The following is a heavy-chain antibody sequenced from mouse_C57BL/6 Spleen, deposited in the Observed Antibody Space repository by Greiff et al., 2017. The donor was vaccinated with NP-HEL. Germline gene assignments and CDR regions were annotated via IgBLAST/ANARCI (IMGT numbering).Heavy chain of an antibody. CDR1: GYTFTSYW. CDR2: IHPSDSDT. D-gene: IGHD2-4*01. J-gene: IGHJ3*01. Sequence: VKLQQPGAELVKPGASVKVSCKASGYTFTSYWMHWVKQRPGQGLEWIGRIHPSDSDTNYNQKFKGKATLTVDKSSSTAYMQLSSLTSEDSAVYYCAIAGFDYDVAYWGQGTLVTVSA. CDR3: AIAGFDYDVAY. V-gene: IGHV1-74*01.